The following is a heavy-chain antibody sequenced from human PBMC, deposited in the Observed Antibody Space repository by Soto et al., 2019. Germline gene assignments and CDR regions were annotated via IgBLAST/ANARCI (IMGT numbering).Heavy chain of an antibody. V-gene: IGHV1-18*01. CDR3: AREPDPARITIVSPDAFDI. Sequence: GASVKVSCKASGYTFASYGISWVRQAPGQGLEWMGWIRAYNGNTNYAQKLQGRVTMTTDTSTSTAYMELRSLRSDDTAVYYCAREPDPARITIVSPDAFDIWGQGTMVTVSS. J-gene: IGHJ3*02. CDR2: IRAYNGNT. CDR1: GYTFASYG. D-gene: IGHD3-3*01.